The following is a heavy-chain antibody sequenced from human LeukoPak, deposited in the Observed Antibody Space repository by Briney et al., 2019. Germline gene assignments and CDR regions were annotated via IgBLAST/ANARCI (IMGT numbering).Heavy chain of an antibody. D-gene: IGHD6-25*01. V-gene: IGHV3-48*01. CDR1: GFTFSSYT. J-gene: IGHJ6*03. Sequence: GGSLRLSCAASGFTFSSYTMNWVRQPPGKGLEWVTNIGTSSTTIYYADSVKGRFTISRDNAKNSLYLQMNSLRADDTAVYYCARFAAGGSYYYYMDVWGKGTTVTVSS. CDR3: ARFAAGGSYYYYMDV. CDR2: IGTSSTTI.